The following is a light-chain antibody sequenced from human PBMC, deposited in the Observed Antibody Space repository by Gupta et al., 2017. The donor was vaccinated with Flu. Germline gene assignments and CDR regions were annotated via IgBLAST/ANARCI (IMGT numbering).Light chain of an antibody. CDR2: AAS. CDR1: QGISSW. CDR3: KQANSFPFT. V-gene: IGKV1D-12*01. Sequence: PSSVSASVGDRVTITCRASQGISSWLAWYQQKPGKAPKFLIFAASSVQTGVPSRFSGSGSGTDFTLTISSLQTEDFATYECKQANSFPFTFGPGTKVDVK. J-gene: IGKJ3*01.